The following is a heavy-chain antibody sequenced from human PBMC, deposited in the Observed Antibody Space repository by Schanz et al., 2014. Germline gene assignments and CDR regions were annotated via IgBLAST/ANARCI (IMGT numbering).Heavy chain of an antibody. D-gene: IGHD6-13*01. Sequence: QVQLQESGPGLVKPSETLSLTCTISGVSITNNYWAWVRQPPGKGLEWIGFISSSGSALYNPSLKTRVTISRDTSKNQVSLNLRSVTAADTAIYYCARRTGSSWYVRNNWFDPWGQGTLVTVSS. CDR1: GVSITNNY. J-gene: IGHJ5*02. CDR3: ARRTGSSWYVRNNWFDP. CDR2: ISSSGSA. V-gene: IGHV4-59*01.